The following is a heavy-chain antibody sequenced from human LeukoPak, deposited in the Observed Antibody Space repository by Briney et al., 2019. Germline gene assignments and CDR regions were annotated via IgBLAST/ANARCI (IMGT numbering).Heavy chain of an antibody. D-gene: IGHD6-13*01. Sequence: GGSLRLSCAASGFTFSNYEMNWVRQAPGKGLEWISYISSNSGSTIYYSDSVMGRFTISRDNAKNSLYLQMNSLRAEDTAIYYCARQLWYFDLWGRGTLVTVSS. CDR3: ARQLWYFDL. J-gene: IGHJ2*01. CDR2: ISSNSGSTI. V-gene: IGHV3-48*03. CDR1: GFTFSNYE.